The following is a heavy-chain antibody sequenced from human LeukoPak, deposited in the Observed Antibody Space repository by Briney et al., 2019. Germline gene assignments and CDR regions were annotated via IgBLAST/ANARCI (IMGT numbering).Heavy chain of an antibody. V-gene: IGHV3-7*01. Sequence: GGSLRLSCAASGFTFSSYWMSWVRQAPGKGLEWVANIKQDGSEKYYVDSVKGRFTISRDNAKNSLYLQMNSLRPEDTAVYYCARARVTYDYVWGSYPGWFDPWGQGTLVTVSS. D-gene: IGHD3-16*02. CDR3: ARARVTYDYVWGSYPGWFDP. CDR2: IKQDGSEK. J-gene: IGHJ5*02. CDR1: GFTFSSYW.